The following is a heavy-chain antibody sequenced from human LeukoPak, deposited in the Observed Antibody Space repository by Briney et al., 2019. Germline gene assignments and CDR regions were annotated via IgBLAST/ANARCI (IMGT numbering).Heavy chain of an antibody. CDR3: ARRPYYGDYGDFDL. V-gene: IGHV4-39*01. CDR2: IYYSGST. J-gene: IGHJ2*01. CDR1: GGSISSSSYY. Sequence: SETLSLTCTVPGGSISSSSYYWGWIRQPPGKGLEWIGSIYYSGSTYYNPSLKSRVTISVDTSKNQFSLKLSSVTAADTAVYYCARRPYYGDYGDFDLWGRGALVTVAS. D-gene: IGHD4-17*01.